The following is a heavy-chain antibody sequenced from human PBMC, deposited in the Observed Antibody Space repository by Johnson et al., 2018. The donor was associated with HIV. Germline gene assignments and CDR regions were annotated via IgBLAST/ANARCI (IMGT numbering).Heavy chain of an antibody. J-gene: IGHJ3*02. CDR1: GFTFSSYA. CDR2: IWYDGSNK. D-gene: IGHD3-16*01. Sequence: VQLVESGGGVVQPGRSLRLSCAASGFTFSSYAMHWVRQAPGKGLEWVAVIWYDGSNKYHADSVKGRFTIYRDNSKNTLYLQMKSLRAEDTAVYYCARVAFGSSYLDVFDIWSQGTMVTVSS. CDR3: ARVAFGSSYLDVFDI. V-gene: IGHV3-33*08.